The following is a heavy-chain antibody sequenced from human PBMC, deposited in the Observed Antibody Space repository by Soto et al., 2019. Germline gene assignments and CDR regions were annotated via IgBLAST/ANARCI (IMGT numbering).Heavy chain of an antibody. CDR2: IKSKTDGGTT. CDR1: GFTFSNAW. CDR3: TADYGDYVRMVLPFDY. D-gene: IGHD4-17*01. J-gene: IGHJ4*02. V-gene: IGHV3-15*01. Sequence: EVQLVESGGGLVKPGGSLRLSCAASGFTFSNAWMSWVRQAPGKGLEWVGRIKSKTDGGTTDYAAPVKGRFTISRDDSKNTLSLQMNSLKTEDTAVYYCTADYGDYVRMVLPFDYWGQGTLVTVSS.